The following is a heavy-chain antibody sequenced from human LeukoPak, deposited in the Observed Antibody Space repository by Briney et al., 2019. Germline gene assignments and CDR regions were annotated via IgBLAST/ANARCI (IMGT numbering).Heavy chain of an antibody. V-gene: IGHV4-31*11. J-gene: IGHJ4*02. CDR2: IYYSGST. CDR3: ARVPGYSGYDYAFDY. D-gene: IGHD5-12*01. Sequence: PSETLSLTCAVYGGSFSGYYWSWIRQHPGKGLEWIGYIYYSGSTYYDPSLKSRVTISVDTSKNQFSLKLSSVTAADTAVYYCARVPGYSGYDYAFDYWGQGTLVTVSS. CDR1: GGSFSGYY.